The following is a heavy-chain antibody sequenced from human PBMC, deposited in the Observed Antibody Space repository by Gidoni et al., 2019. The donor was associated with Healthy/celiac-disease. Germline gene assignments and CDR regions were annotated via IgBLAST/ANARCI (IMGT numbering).Heavy chain of an antibody. V-gene: IGHV3-64*01. J-gene: IGHJ6*02. CDR1: GFTFSSYA. CDR3: CTGKKKNYYYGMDV. Sequence: EVQLVESGGGLVQPGGSLRLSCAASGFTFSSYAMHWVRQAPGKGLEYVSAISSNGGSTYYANSVKGRFTISRDNSKNTLYLQMGSLRAEDMAVYYCCTGKKKNYYYGMDVWGQGTTVTVSS. D-gene: IGHD2-8*02. CDR2: ISSNGGST.